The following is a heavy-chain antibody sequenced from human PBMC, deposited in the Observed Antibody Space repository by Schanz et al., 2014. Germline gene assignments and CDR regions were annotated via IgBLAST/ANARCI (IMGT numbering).Heavy chain of an antibody. J-gene: IGHJ4*02. D-gene: IGHD5-12*01. Sequence: QVQLQESGPGLVKPSETLSLTCTVSGGSISSSTYYWGWIRQPPGKGLEWIGIIYYSGSTYYNTSLKSRVTISVDTSKNQFFLKLSSVTAADTAVYYCTRETSASGLPYDCWGQGTLVTVSS. CDR3: TRETSASGLPYDC. V-gene: IGHV4-39*07. CDR1: GGSISSSTYY. CDR2: IYYSGST.